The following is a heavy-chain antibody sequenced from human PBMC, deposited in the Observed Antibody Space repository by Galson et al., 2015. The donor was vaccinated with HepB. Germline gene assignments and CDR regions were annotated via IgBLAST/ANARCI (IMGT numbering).Heavy chain of an antibody. CDR1: GFNFSSYS. CDR2: ISARSTYI. V-gene: IGHV3-21*06. J-gene: IGHJ4*02. CDR3: ARGLTGDYVFDY. D-gene: IGHD4-17*01. Sequence: SLRLSCAGSGFNFSSYSMNWVRQAPGKGLEWVSFISARSTYIYYAQSVKGRFTISRDNATSSVFLEMNNLRVDDTAVYYCARGLTGDYVFDYWDQGTVVTVSS.